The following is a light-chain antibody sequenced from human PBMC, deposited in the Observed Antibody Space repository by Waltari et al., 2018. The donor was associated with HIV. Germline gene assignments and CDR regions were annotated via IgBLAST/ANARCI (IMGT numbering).Light chain of an antibody. CDR1: SSNIGSNT. V-gene: IGLV1-44*01. J-gene: IGLJ3*02. CDR3: AAWDDSLNGPV. CDR2: SNK. Sequence: QSVLTQPPSASVTPGQRVTISCSGSSSNIGSNTVNWYQQLPGTAPKLLIYSNKQRPSGVPDRVSGSKSGTSASLAISGLQSEDEADYYCAAWDDSLNGPVFGGGTKLTVL.